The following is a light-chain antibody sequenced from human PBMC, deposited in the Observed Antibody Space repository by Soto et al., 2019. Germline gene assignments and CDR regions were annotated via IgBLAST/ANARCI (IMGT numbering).Light chain of an antibody. J-gene: IGKJ3*01. V-gene: IGKV1-9*01. CDR1: QDVSRY. CDR2: AAS. Sequence: DIPLTQSPSFLSASVGDRVTITCRASQDVSRYLAWYQQKPGKAPNLLIYAASTLRSGVPSRFSGRGSQKDFTHTISSLQPEDFATYYCQQLNSYVFAFGPGTKVDIK. CDR3: QQLNSYVFA.